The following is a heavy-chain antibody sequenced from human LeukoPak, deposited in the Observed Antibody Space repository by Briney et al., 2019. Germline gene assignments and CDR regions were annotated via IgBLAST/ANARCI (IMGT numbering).Heavy chain of an antibody. J-gene: IGHJ4*02. V-gene: IGHV4-59*01. D-gene: IGHD3-22*01. CDR2: IYYSAST. CDR3: ARSSSGYDF. Sequence: SETLSLTCTVSGGSISFYYWNWIRQPPGKGLEWIGNIYYSASTNYNPSLKSRVTISVDTSKNQFSLKLNSVTAADTAVYYCARSSSGYDFWSQGVLVTVSS. CDR1: GGSISFYY.